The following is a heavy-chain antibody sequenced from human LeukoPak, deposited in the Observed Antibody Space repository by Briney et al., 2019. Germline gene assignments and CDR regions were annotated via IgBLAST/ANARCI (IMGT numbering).Heavy chain of an antibody. Sequence: ASVKVSCKASGYTFTSYAMNWVRQAPGQGLEWIGWINTNTGNPTYAQGFTGRFVFSLDTSVSTAYLQISSLKAEDTAVYYCARDYGVVDRYYDFWSGYSYYFDYWGQGTLVTVSS. CDR1: GYTFTSYA. J-gene: IGHJ4*02. CDR3: ARDYGVVDRYYDFWSGYSYYFDY. V-gene: IGHV7-4-1*02. CDR2: INTNTGNP. D-gene: IGHD3-3*01.